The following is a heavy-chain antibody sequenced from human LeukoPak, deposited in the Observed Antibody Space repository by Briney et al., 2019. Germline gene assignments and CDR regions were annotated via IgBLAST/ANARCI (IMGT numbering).Heavy chain of an antibody. CDR2: IIPILGIA. CDR1: GGTFSNYT. V-gene: IGHV1-69*02. CDR3: ARGIAVAGTPSWYYGMDV. J-gene: IGHJ6*02. D-gene: IGHD6-19*01. Sequence: GSSVKVSCKASGGTFSNYTISWVRQAPGQGLEWMGRIIPILGIANYAQKFQGRVTITADKSTSTAYMELSSLRSEDTAVYYCARGIAVAGTPSWYYGMDVWGQGTTVTVSS.